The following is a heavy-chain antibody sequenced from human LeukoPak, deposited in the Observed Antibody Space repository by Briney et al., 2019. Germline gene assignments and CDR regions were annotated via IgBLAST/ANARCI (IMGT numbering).Heavy chain of an antibody. J-gene: IGHJ4*02. CDR3: TRGNSSEGGADY. CDR1: GDSSNTYY. V-gene: IGHV4-4*09. Sequence: PSETLSLTCTVSGDSSNTYYWTWLRQPPGKGLEWIGYVHTSGSTNYNPSLKSRVTMSVDTSKNQFSLNLTSVTAAETAVYYCTRGNSSEGGADYWGQGTLVTVSS. D-gene: IGHD1-7*01. CDR2: VHTSGST.